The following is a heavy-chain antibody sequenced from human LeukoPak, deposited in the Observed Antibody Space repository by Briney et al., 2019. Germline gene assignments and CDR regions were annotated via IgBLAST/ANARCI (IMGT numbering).Heavy chain of an antibody. V-gene: IGHV4-34*01. CDR2: INHGEST. J-gene: IGHJ6*02. Sequence: PSETLSLTCAISGGSFSGYDWYWIRQPPGKRLEWIGEINHGESTNYNPSLKSRATLSVDTSKNQFSLKLTSVTAADTAVYYCARGRTYYYDTSGYYPSFYYGMDVWGQGTMVIVSS. D-gene: IGHD3-22*01. CDR1: GGSFSGYD. CDR3: ARGRTYYYDTSGYYPSFYYGMDV.